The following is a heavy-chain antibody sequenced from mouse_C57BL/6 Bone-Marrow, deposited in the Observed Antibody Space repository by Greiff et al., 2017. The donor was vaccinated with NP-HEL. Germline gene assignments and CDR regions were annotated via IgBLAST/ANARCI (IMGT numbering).Heavy chain of an antibody. CDR2: IYPGDGDT. D-gene: IGHD1-1*01. V-gene: IGHV1-82*01. Sequence: QVQLQQSGPELVKPGASVKISCKASGYAFTSSWLNWVKQRPGKGLEWIGRIYPGDGDTNYNRKFKGKATLTVDKSSSTAYMQLSSLTSEDSSVYFCASHTSYGGDMDYWGQGTSVTVSS. J-gene: IGHJ4*01. CDR3: ASHTSYGGDMDY. CDR1: GYAFTSSW.